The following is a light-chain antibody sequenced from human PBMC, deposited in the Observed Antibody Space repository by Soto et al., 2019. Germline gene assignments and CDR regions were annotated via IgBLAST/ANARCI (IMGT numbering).Light chain of an antibody. J-gene: IGLJ3*02. CDR1: SGHSSYI. CDR2: LEGSGNY. V-gene: IGLV4-60*03. Sequence: QSVLTQSSSASASLGSSVKLTCTLSSGHSSYIIAWHQQQPGKAPRYLMKLEGSGNYNKGSGVPDRFSGSSSGADRYLSISNLQSEDEADYYCETWDSNTRVFGGGTKPPS. CDR3: ETWDSNTRV.